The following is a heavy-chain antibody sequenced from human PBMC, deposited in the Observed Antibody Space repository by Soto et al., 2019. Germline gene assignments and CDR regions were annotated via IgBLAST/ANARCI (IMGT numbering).Heavy chain of an antibody. V-gene: IGHV3-66*01. Sequence: EVQLVESGGGLVQPGGSLRLSCAASGFTVSSRYMSWVRQAPGKGLEWVSVLYSGGTTYYADSVKARFIISRDNSKNTLYLQINSLRAEDTAVYYCATAAGYNLLVDYYYYMDVWGKGTTVTVSS. CDR2: LYSGGTT. CDR3: ATAAGYNLLVDYYYYMDV. J-gene: IGHJ6*03. CDR1: GFTVSSRY. D-gene: IGHD5-18*01.